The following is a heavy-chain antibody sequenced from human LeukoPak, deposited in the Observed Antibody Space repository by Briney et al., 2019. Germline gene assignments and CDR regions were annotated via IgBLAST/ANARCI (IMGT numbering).Heavy chain of an antibody. J-gene: IGHJ1*01. CDR3: ASGGYYDSSGYYYYPAEYFQH. CDR1: GYTFTSYG. D-gene: IGHD3-22*01. V-gene: IGHV1-18*01. CDR2: ISAYNGNT. Sequence: ASVKVSCKASGYTFTSYGISWVRQAPGQGLEWMGWISAYNGNTNYAQKLQGRVTMTTDTSTSTAYMELRSLRSDDTAVYYCASGGYYDSSGYYYYPAEYFQHWGQGTLVTVSS.